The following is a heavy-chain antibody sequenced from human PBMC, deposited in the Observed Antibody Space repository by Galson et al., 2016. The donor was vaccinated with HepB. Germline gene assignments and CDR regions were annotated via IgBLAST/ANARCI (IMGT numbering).Heavy chain of an antibody. Sequence: SVKVSCKASGGTFNTYAISWVRQAPGQGLEWLGGFIPILGTANYAQNFQGKVTITADKSTSTAYMELSSLGSEDTAVYFCARGHTGSYQTFDYWGQGTLVTVSS. CDR3: ARGHTGSYQTFDY. CDR1: GGTFNTYA. V-gene: IGHV1-69*10. J-gene: IGHJ4*02. D-gene: IGHD1-26*01. CDR2: FIPILGTA.